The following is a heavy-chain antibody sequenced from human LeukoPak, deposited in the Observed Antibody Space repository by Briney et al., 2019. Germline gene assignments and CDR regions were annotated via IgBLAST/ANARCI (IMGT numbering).Heavy chain of an antibody. D-gene: IGHD3-10*01. CDR1: GFTFSSYW. CDR2: INSDGSST. Sequence: GGSLRLSCAASGFTFSSYWMHWVRHAPGKGLVWVSRINSDGSSTIYADPVKGRFTISRDNSKNTLYLQMNSLRAEDTAVYYCARENTMVRGVTLYYFDYWGQGTLVTVSS. V-gene: IGHV3-74*01. CDR3: ARENTMVRGVTLYYFDY. J-gene: IGHJ4*02.